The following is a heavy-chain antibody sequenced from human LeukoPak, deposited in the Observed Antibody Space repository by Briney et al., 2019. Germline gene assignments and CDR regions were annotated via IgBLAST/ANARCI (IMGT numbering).Heavy chain of an antibody. V-gene: IGHV4-61*02. J-gene: IGHJ4*02. CDR1: GCSISSGSYY. CDR3: ARERVNYYDSSGLDY. D-gene: IGHD3-22*01. Sequence: SQTLSLTCTGSGCSISSGSYYWSWLRQPAGKGLEWIGRIYTSGSTNYNPSLQSRVTISVDTSKNQLSLKLSSETAADTAVYYCARERVNYYDSSGLDYWGQGTLVSVSS. CDR2: IYTSGST.